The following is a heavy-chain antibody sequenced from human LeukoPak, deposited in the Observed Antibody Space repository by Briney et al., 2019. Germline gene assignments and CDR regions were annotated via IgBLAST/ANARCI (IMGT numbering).Heavy chain of an antibody. D-gene: IGHD3-3*01. J-gene: IGHJ4*02. CDR3: ARRDFWSGYVTKFDY. CDR2: IHYSGTT. CDR1: XSSXYW. V-gene: IGHV4-4*02. Sequence: XSSXYWWSWVRQXPGKGLEYIGEIHYSGTTNYNPSLKSRVTISLDKSKNQFSLKLSSVTAADTAVYYCARRDFWSGYVTKFDYWGQGTLVTVSS.